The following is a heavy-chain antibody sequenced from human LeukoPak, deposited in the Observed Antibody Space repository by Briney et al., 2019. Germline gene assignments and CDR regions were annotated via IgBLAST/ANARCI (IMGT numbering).Heavy chain of an antibody. J-gene: IGHJ6*01. V-gene: IGHV5-51*01. Sequence: GESLKISCKGSGYSFTSFWFAWVRQVPGKGLEWMGIIYPGDSDTRYSPSSQGQVTISADKCICNASPQWRRPKASDTAMYYCARAHPQYYGMAVGGQATTVTVS. CDR1: GYSFTSFW. CDR2: IYPGDSDT. CDR3: ARAHPQYYGMAV.